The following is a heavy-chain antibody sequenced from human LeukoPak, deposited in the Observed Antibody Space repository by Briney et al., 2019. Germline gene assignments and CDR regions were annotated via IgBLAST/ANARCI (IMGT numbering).Heavy chain of an antibody. J-gene: IGHJ4*02. CDR3: ARHTPQPNLNAGTPREVPDY. CDR1: GYNFNTFW. CDR2: IYPDDSDT. D-gene: IGHD1-20*01. Sequence: GESLKISCEASGYNFNTFWIGWVRQMPGKGLEWMGIIYPDDSDTKYSPSFPGQVTISADKSINTAFLQWSSLKASDTALYYCARHTPQPNLNAGTPREVPDYWGQGTLVTVSS. V-gene: IGHV5-51*01.